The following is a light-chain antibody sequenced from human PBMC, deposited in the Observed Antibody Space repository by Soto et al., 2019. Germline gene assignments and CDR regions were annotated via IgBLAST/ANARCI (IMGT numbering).Light chain of an antibody. CDR2: KAS. CDR3: QQYNTYSYT. V-gene: IGKV1-5*03. Sequence: DIQMTQSPSTLSASVGDRVTITCRASQTISSWLAWYQQKPGKAPKLLIYKASSLETGVPLRFSGSGSGTEFTLTISSLQPDDLATYYCQQYNTYSYTFGQGTKLEIK. J-gene: IGKJ2*01. CDR1: QTISSW.